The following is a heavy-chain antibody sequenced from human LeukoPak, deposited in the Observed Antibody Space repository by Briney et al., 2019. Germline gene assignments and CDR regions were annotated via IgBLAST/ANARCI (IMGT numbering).Heavy chain of an antibody. V-gene: IGHV3-48*01. CDR2: IGIDSGNT. Sequence: PGGSLRLSCAASGIAFENYAMNWVRQAPGKGLEWISYIGIDSGNTNYADSVKGRFTISGDKAKNSLYLQMNSLRVEDTAVYYCARDYKYAFDNWGQGTLVTVSS. CDR3: ARDYKYAFDN. CDR1: GIAFENYA. J-gene: IGHJ4*02. D-gene: IGHD5-24*01.